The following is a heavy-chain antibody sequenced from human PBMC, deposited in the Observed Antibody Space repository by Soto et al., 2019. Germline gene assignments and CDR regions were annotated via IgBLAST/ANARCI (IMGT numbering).Heavy chain of an antibody. J-gene: IGHJ5*02. Sequence: LSLTCTVSGGSISSNSYYWDWIRQPPGKGLDWIGSIYHRGSTYYNPSLKSRVAISVDPSTNQFSLTLTSVAAADTAVYYCARRSPLVYGNPFDHWGQGTLVTVSS. CDR3: ARRSPLVYGNPFDH. CDR2: IYHRGST. D-gene: IGHD3-10*01. CDR1: GGSISSNSYY. V-gene: IGHV4-39*01.